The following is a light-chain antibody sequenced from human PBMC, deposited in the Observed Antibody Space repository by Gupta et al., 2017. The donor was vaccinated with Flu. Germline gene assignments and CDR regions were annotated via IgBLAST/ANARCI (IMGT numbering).Light chain of an antibody. J-gene: IGKJ2*01. CDR1: QSVGTY. V-gene: IGKV3-11*01. CDR3: QKRSNWPPYT. CDR2: DAS. Sequence: EIVLTQSPATLSLSPGERATLSCRASQSVGTYLAWYQQKPGQTPRLLIYDASNRATGIPARFSGSGSGTDFTLTNSSREPEDFAVYYCQKRSNWPPYTFGQGTRLEI.